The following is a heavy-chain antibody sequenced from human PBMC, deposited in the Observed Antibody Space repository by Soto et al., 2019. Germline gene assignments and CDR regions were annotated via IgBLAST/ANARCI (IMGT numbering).Heavy chain of an antibody. CDR1: GHTFTSYD. J-gene: IGHJ6*02. CDR3: ARGFAIAAAGTDYYYGMDV. CDR2: MNPNSGNT. Sequence: GASVKVSCKASGHTFTSYDINWVRQATGQGLEWMGWMNPNSGNTGYAQKFQGRVTMTRNTSISTAYMELSSLRSEDTAVYYCARGFAIAAAGTDYYYGMDVWGQGTTVTVSS. D-gene: IGHD6-13*01. V-gene: IGHV1-8*01.